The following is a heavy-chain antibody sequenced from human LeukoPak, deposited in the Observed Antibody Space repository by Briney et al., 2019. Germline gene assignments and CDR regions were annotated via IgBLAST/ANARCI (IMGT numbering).Heavy chain of an antibody. V-gene: IGHV3-23*01. CDR3: AKMTWRYYGSGRGYFDY. Sequence: AGGSLRLSCAASGFTFSSYAMSWVRQAPGKGLEWVSAISGSGGSTYYADSVKGRFTISRDNSKNTLYLQMNSLRAEDTAVYYCAKMTWRYYGSGRGYFDYWGQGTLVTVSS. D-gene: IGHD3-10*01. CDR2: ISGSGGST. CDR1: GFTFSSYA. J-gene: IGHJ4*02.